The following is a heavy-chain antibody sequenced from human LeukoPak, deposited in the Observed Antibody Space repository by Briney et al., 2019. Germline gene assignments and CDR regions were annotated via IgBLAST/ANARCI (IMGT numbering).Heavy chain of an antibody. J-gene: IGHJ4*02. CDR1: GGSISSRSYY. CDR2: IYYSGST. CDR3: ARRSYGSGAYYFDY. Sequence: PSETLSLTCTVSGGSISSRSYYWGWIRQPPGKGLEWIGSIYYSGSTYYNPSLKSRVTISVDTSKNQFSLKLSSVTAADTAVYYCARRSYGSGAYYFDYWDQGTLVTVSS. D-gene: IGHD3-10*01. V-gene: IGHV4-39*01.